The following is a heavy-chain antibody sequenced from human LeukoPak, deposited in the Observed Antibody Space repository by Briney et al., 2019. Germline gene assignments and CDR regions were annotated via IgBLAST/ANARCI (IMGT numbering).Heavy chain of an antibody. CDR3: ARIPNYDFWSGFSPHKNYGMDV. J-gene: IGHJ6*02. CDR1: GGSFSGYY. V-gene: IGHV4-34*01. Sequence: PSETLSLTCAVYGGSFSGYYWSWIRQPPGKGLEWIGEINHSGSTNYNPSLKSRATISVDKSKNQFSLKLSSVTAADTAVYYCARIPNYDFWSGFSPHKNYGMDVWGQGTTVTVSS. D-gene: IGHD3-3*01. CDR2: INHSGST.